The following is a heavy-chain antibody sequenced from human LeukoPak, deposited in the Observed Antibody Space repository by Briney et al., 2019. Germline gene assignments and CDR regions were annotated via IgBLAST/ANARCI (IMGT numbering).Heavy chain of an antibody. V-gene: IGHV3-30*04. CDR2: ISYDGSNK. D-gene: IGHD2-2*01. CDR1: GFTFSSYA. J-gene: IGHJ4*02. CDR3: AKRGGYCSSFSCYVDY. Sequence: PGGSLRLSCAASGFTFSSYAMHWVRQAPGKGLEWVAVISYDGSNKYYADSVKGRFTISRDNSKNTLYLQMNGLRPEDTAVYYCAKRGGYCSSFSCYVDYWGQGTLVTVSS.